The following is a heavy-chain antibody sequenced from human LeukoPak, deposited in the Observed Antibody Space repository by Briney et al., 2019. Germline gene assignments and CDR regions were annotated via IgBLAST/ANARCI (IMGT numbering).Heavy chain of an antibody. D-gene: IGHD5-24*01. J-gene: IGHJ4*02. V-gene: IGHV3-23*01. Sequence: GGSLRLSCAASGFTFSSYGMSWVRQAPGKGLEWVSAISGSGGSTYYADSVKGRFTISRDNSKNTLYLQMNSLRDEDTAVHSCARDGVRDGLYFDRWGQGTLVTVSS. CDR2: ISGSGGST. CDR3: ARDGVRDGLYFDR. CDR1: GFTFSSYG.